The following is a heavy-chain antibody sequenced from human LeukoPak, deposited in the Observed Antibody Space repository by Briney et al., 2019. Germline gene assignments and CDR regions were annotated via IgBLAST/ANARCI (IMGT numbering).Heavy chain of an antibody. CDR2: SGTSGGDT. Sequence: GGSLRLSCAASGFTFSSFAMSWVRQAPGKALEWVSTSGTSGGDTYYADSVKGRFTISRDNSKNTLYLQMNSLRVEDTAVYYCAKSFGPGSFFDYWGQGTLVTVSS. CDR1: GFTFSSFA. D-gene: IGHD3-10*01. V-gene: IGHV3-23*01. CDR3: AKSFGPGSFFDY. J-gene: IGHJ4*02.